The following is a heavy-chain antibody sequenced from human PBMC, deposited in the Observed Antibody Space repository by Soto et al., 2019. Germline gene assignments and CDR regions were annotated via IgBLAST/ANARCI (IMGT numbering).Heavy chain of an antibody. Sequence: GASVKVSCKASAGTVSSYAITWVRQAPGKGLEWMGVFIPIFVSAHYAPKFQGRITITADESTSTAYMELSGLTSEDTAIYYCARDVSSDTTGFRGYDLWGQGTQVTVSS. V-gene: IGHV1-69*13. J-gene: IGHJ4*02. CDR2: FIPIFVSA. CDR1: AGTVSSYA. D-gene: IGHD3-10*01. CDR3: ARDVSSDTTGFRGYDL.